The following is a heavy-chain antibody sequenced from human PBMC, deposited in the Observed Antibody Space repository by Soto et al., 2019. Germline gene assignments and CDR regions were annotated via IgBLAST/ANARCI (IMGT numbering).Heavy chain of an antibody. D-gene: IGHD6-13*01. CDR2: VSSTGST. CDR3: ARGVPAAGTDWFDP. Sequence: TLSLTCTVSGGSISNYYGSWIRQPAEKRLEWIGRVSSTGSTYYNPSLKSRVTISVDTSKNQVSLNLTSVTAADTAVYYCARGVPAAGTDWFDPWGQGTLVTVSS. CDR1: GGSISNYY. V-gene: IGHV4-4*07. J-gene: IGHJ5*02.